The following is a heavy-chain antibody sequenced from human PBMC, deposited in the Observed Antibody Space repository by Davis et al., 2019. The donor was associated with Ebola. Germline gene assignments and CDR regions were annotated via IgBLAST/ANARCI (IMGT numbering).Heavy chain of an antibody. V-gene: IGHV3-73*01. D-gene: IGHD1-14*01. CDR2: IRSKANSYAT. Sequence: GESLKISCAASGFTFSGSAMHWVRQASGKGLEWVGRIRSKANSYATAYAASVKGRFTISGDDSKNTAYLQMNSLKTEDTAVYYCTSGNPDYWGQGTLVTVSS. J-gene: IGHJ4*02. CDR1: GFTFSGSA. CDR3: TSGNPDY.